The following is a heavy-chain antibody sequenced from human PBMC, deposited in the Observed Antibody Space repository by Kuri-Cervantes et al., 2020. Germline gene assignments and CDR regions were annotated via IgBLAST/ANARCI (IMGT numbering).Heavy chain of an antibody. CDR2: INSDGSST. CDR3: ARVGGPMVRGVIIF. CDR1: GFTFSSYW. D-gene: IGHD3-10*01. V-gene: IGHV3-74*01. Sequence: GESLKISCAASGFTFSSYWMHWVRQAPGKGLVWVSRINSDGSSTSYADSVKGRFTISRDNAKNTLYLQMNSLRAEDTAVYYCARVGGPMVRGVIIFWGQGTLVTVSS. J-gene: IGHJ4*02.